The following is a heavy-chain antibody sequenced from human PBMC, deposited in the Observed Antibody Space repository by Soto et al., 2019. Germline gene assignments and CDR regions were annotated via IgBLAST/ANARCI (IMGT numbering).Heavy chain of an antibody. D-gene: IGHD6-25*01. Sequence: PSETLSLTCSVSGGSISGSYWSWIRQSPGKGLEWLGYVYYTGSTNYSPSLRSRVSISVDTSKNEFSLRLNSVTAADTAVYYCAGQTFTIAAASYGRSNWFDPWGPGTLVTVSS. CDR1: GGSISGSY. CDR3: AGQTFTIAAASYGRSNWFDP. J-gene: IGHJ5*02. V-gene: IGHV4-59*08. CDR2: VYYTGST.